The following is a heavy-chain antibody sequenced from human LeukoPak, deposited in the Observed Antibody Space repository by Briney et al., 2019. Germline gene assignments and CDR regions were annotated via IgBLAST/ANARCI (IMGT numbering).Heavy chain of an antibody. J-gene: IGHJ6*02. D-gene: IGHD6-19*01. CDR3: ARDPTRYSSGWYPSFYYYYGMDV. Sequence: PGGSLRLSCAASGFTFSSYWMSWVRQAPGKGLEWVANIKQDGSEKYYVDSVKGRFTISRDNAKNSLYLQMNSLRAEDTAVYYYARDPTRYSSGWYPSFYYYYGMDVWGQGTTVTVSS. CDR2: IKQDGSEK. V-gene: IGHV3-7*01. CDR1: GFTFSSYW.